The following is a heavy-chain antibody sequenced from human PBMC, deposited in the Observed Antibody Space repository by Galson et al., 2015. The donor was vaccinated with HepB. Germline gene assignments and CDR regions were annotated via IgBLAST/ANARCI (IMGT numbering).Heavy chain of an antibody. J-gene: IGHJ6*02. CDR1: GYTFTGYY. Sequence: SCKASGYTFTGYYMHWVRQAPGQGLEWMGWINPNSGGTNYAQKFQGWVTMTRDTSISTAYMELSRLRSDDTAVYYCARRGAEVVPAAGSQEPTYYYYYGMDVWGQGTTVTVSS. V-gene: IGHV1-2*04. D-gene: IGHD2-2*01. CDR3: ARRGAEVVPAAGSQEPTYYYYYGMDV. CDR2: INPNSGGT.